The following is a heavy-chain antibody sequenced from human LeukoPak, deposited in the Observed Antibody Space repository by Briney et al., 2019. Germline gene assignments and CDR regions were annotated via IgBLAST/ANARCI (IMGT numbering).Heavy chain of an antibody. Sequence: SETLSLTCTVSGGSISSYYWSWIRQHPGKGLEWIGYIYYSGSTYYNPPLKSRVTISVDTSKNQFSLKLSSVTAADTAVYYCARGIRDERFLEWLLWFDPWGQGTLVTVSS. CDR3: ARGIRDERFLEWLLWFDP. CDR1: GGSISSYY. V-gene: IGHV4-59*06. CDR2: IYYSGST. J-gene: IGHJ5*02. D-gene: IGHD3-3*01.